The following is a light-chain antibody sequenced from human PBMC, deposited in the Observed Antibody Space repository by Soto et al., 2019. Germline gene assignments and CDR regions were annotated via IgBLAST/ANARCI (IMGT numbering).Light chain of an antibody. Sequence: DIQMTQSPSSLSASVGDRVTITCRASQGIGSYLAWYQQKPGKVPKLLIYAASALQSGVPSRFSGSGSGTDFTLTISSLQPEDVATYYCQKYDSAPRTVGQGTKVEIK. CDR2: AAS. CDR1: QGIGSY. V-gene: IGKV1-27*01. J-gene: IGKJ1*01. CDR3: QKYDSAPRT.